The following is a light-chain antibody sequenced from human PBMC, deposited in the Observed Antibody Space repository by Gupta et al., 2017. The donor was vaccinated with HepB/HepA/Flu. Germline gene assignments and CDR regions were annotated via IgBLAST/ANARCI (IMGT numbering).Light chain of an antibody. CDR2: KAS. CDR3: LQYKSYLQET. J-gene: IGKJ1*01. CDR1: QTISSW. Sequence: DIQMTQSPSTLSASVGDRVTITCRASQTISSWLAWYQQKPGKAPKLLIYKASSLESGVPSRFTGSGSGTEFTLTISSLQPDDFATYYCLQYKSYLQETFGQGTKVEIK. V-gene: IGKV1-5*03.